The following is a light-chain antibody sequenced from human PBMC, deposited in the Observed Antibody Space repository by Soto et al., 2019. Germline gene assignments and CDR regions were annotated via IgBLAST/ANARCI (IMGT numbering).Light chain of an antibody. J-gene: IGKJ3*01. CDR3: QQRSNWPPII. Sequence: EIVLTQSPATLYLSPGDRATLSCRASQSVDWYVAWYQQKPGQAPRLLIYDALKRATGTPDRFSGSGSGTDFTLTISRLEPEHFAVYYCQQRSNWPPIIFGPGTKVDLK. V-gene: IGKV3-11*01. CDR1: QSVDWY. CDR2: DAL.